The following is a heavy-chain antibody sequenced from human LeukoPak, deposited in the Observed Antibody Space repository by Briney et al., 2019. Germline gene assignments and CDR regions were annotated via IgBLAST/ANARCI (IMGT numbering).Heavy chain of an antibody. J-gene: IGHJ6*03. V-gene: IGHV6-1*01. CDR3: ARGPQLVGYYYIDV. D-gene: IGHD6-13*01. Sequence: SQTLSLTCAISGDSFSSNSAAWNWIRQSPSRGLEWLGRTYYRSRWYEDYAVSVKSRITINADTSKNQFSLQLNSLTPEDTAAYYCARGPQLVGYYYIDVWDTGTTVTVSS. CDR2: TYYRSRWYE. CDR1: GDSFSSNSAA.